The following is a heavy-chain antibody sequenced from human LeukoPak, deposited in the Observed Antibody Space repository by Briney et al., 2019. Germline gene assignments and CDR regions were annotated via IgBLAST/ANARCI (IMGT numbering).Heavy chain of an antibody. J-gene: IGHJ3*02. CDR1: GGSISSGDYY. D-gene: IGHD3-22*01. CDR3: AREQYYYDSSGYYPRAFDI. V-gene: IGHV4-30-4*01. Sequence: SQTLSLTCTVSGGSISSGDYYWSWIRQPPGKGLEWIGYIYYSGSTYYNPSLKSRVTISVDTSKNQFSLKLSSVTAADTAVYYCAREQYYYDSSGYYPRAFDIWGQGTMVTVSS. CDR2: IYYSGST.